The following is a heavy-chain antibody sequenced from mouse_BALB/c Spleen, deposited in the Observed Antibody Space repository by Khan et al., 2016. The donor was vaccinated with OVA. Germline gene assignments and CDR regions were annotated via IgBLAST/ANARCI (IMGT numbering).Heavy chain of an antibody. J-gene: IGHJ1*01. CDR1: EFSFTSYT. CDR3: TRDGNYAHWYFDV. D-gene: IGHD2-1*01. CDR2: ISSGSTYT. V-gene: IGHV5-6-4*01. Sequence: EVQLQESGGGLVRPGGSLKLSCAASEFSFTSYTMSWVRQTPEKRLEWVATISSGSTYTYYPDSVKGRFTISRDNAKNTLYLQISSLKSEDTAMYYCTRDGNYAHWYFDVWGAGTTVTVSS.